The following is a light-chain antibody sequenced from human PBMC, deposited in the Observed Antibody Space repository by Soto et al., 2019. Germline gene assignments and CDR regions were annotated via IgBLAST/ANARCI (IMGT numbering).Light chain of an antibody. V-gene: IGKV1-5*03. Sequence: DIRITQSPSTLSGSVGDRVTITCRASQTISSWLAWYQQKPGKAPKLLIYKASTLKSGVPSRFGGSGSGTEFTLSITSLQPDDFATYYCQQCFWHWTFGQGTKVDI. CDR3: QQCFWHWT. CDR2: KAS. J-gene: IGKJ1*01. CDR1: QTISSW.